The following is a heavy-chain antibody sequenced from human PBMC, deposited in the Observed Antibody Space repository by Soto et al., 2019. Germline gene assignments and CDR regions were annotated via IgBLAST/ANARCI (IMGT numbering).Heavy chain of an antibody. V-gene: IGHV1-69*12. J-gene: IGHJ4*02. CDR1: GGTFSSYA. CDR3: AGPKGVGPSVGWDY. Sequence: QVQLVQSGAEVKKPGSSVKVSCKASGGTFSSYAISWVRQAPGQGLEWMGGIIPIFGTANYAQKFQGRVTITADEXRSTAYMELSSLRSEDTAVYYCAGPKGVGPSVGWDYWGQGTLVTVSS. CDR2: IIPIFGTA. D-gene: IGHD1-26*01.